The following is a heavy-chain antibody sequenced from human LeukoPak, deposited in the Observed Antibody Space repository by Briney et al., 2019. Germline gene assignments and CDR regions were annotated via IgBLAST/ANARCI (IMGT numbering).Heavy chain of an antibody. CDR2: INWNGGGT. J-gene: IGHJ4*02. CDR1: GFTFDEFG. Sequence: GGSLRLSRAASGFTFDEFGMTWVRHGPGKGLEWGTGINWNGGGTGYADSVRGRLTIARDNAKNSLYLQMNNLRVEDTALYYCVRDQPSGSGWYYFDYWGQGTLVTVSS. V-gene: IGHV3-20*04. D-gene: IGHD6-19*01. CDR3: VRDQPSGSGWYYFDY.